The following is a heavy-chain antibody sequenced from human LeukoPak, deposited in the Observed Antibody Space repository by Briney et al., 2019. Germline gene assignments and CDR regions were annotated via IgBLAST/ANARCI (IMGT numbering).Heavy chain of an antibody. D-gene: IGHD3-22*01. J-gene: IGHJ6*03. CDR1: GGSISSSDYY. V-gene: IGHV4-39*01. Sequence: SETLSLTCTVSGGSISSSDYYWGLIRQPPGKGLEWIGRVSYSGTSYYNPSLKRRITISVDTSNNQFSLKMTSVTPADTAVYFCARLIHSYYYDSSGCYPYYYMDVWGQGTKVTVSS. CDR2: VSYSGTS. CDR3: ARLIHSYYYDSSGCYPYYYMDV.